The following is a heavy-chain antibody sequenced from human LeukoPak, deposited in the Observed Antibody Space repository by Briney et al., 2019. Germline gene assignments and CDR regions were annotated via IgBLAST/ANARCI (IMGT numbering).Heavy chain of an antibody. D-gene: IGHD6-13*01. CDR2: ISGDASVS. CDR1: GFTFRFYA. Sequence: PGGSLRLSCAGSGFTFRFYAMTWVRQAPGKGLEWVSGISGDASVSKHADSVKGRFNISRDNSKNTLYLQLNTLRVEDTAIYYCAKAYSSTFYGDAFHIWGQGTMVTVSP. J-gene: IGHJ3*02. CDR3: AKAYSSTFYGDAFHI. V-gene: IGHV3-23*01.